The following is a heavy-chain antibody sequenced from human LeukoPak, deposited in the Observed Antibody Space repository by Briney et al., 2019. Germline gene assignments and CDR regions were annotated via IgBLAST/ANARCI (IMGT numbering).Heavy chain of an antibody. Sequence: PSQTLSLTCAVYGGSFSGYYWSWIRQPPGKGLEWIGEINHSGSTNYNPSLKSRVTISVDTSKNQFSLKLSSVTAADTAVYYCARALEYCSGGSCYYGYWGQGTLVTVSS. J-gene: IGHJ4*02. CDR1: GGSFSGYY. V-gene: IGHV4-34*01. D-gene: IGHD2-15*01. CDR2: INHSGST. CDR3: ARALEYCSGGSCYYGY.